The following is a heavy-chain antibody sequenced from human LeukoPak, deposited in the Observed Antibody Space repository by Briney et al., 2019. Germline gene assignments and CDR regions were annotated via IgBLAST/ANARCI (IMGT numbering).Heavy chain of an antibody. CDR3: ARVYDSSGFPFDD. D-gene: IGHD3-22*01. V-gene: IGHV3-23*01. CDR1: GFTFRTYA. Sequence: PGGSLRLSCAASGFTFRTYAMIWVRQAPGKGLEWVSPVSGSGGSTYYADSVKGRFTISRDTSKNTLYLQMNRRRAEDTAVYYCARVYDSSGFPFDDWGQGTLVTVSS. CDR2: VSGSGGST. J-gene: IGHJ4*02.